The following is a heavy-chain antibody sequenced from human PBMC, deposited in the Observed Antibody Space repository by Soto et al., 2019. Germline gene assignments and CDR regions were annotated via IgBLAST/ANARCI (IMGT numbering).Heavy chain of an antibody. CDR3: ARVVAATYYYYYGMDV. CDR2: IYYSGST. Sequence: SETLSLTCTVSGGSISSYYWSWIRQPPGKGLEWIGYIYYSGSTNYNPSLKSRVTISVDTSKNQFSLKLSSVTAADTAVYYCARVVAATYYYYYGMDVWGQGTTVTVSS. V-gene: IGHV4-59*01. CDR1: GGSISSYY. D-gene: IGHD2-15*01. J-gene: IGHJ6*02.